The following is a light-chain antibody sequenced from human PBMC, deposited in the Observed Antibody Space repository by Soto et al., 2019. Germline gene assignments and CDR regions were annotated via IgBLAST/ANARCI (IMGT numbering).Light chain of an antibody. V-gene: IGKV3-20*01. J-gene: IGKJ1*01. CDR2: GVF. Sequence: EIVLTQSPCTLSLSPRERATLSGSASQSVSSSYLAWYQQKPGQAPRLLVHGVFSRATGIPDRFSGSGSGKDFSLTISRLQPEDFAVYYCQHYGRLLWTFGQGTKVEVK. CDR3: QHYGRLLWT. CDR1: QSVSSSY.